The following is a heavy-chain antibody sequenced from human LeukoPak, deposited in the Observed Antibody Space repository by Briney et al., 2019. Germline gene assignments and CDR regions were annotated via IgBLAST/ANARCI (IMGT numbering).Heavy chain of an antibody. CDR2: ISGSGGST. D-gene: IGHD3-22*01. V-gene: IGHV3-23*01. CDR1: GFTFSSYA. Sequence: GGSLRLSCAASGFTFSSYAMSWVRQAPGKGLEWVSAISGSGGSTYYADSVKGRFTISRDNSKNTLYLQMNSLRAEDTAVYYCAKDQGEYCYGSSGSAYWGQGTLVTVSS. J-gene: IGHJ4*02. CDR3: AKDQGEYCYGSSGSAY.